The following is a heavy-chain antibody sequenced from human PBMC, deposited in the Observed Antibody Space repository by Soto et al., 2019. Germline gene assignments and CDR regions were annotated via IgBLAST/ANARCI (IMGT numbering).Heavy chain of an antibody. V-gene: IGHV4-30-2*06. CDR3: GPAPYYDWCVDL. D-gene: IGHD3-9*01. Sequence: TLCLTCTVSGCSINSAGHPWGWVRQSPGTGLEWLGYSYRSGSTYENPSLDSRATTWVDRSKAQFYLTLTSVTDAATAVPFCGPAPYYDWCVDLWGLGTPVTVSS. CDR1: GCSINSAGHP. CDR2: SYRSGST. J-gene: IGHJ6*01.